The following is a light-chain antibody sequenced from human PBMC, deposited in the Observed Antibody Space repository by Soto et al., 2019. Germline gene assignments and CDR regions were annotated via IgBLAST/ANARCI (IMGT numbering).Light chain of an antibody. CDR1: QSVTSTY. CDR2: GAS. CDR3: QHYGKSMYT. V-gene: IGKV3-20*01. J-gene: IGKJ2*01. Sequence: EIVVTQSPGTLSLSPGERATLSCRASQSVTSTYLAWYQQKPGQGPRLLIYGASSRATGIPDRFSGSGSGTDFTLTVSRLEPEDFAVYYCQHYGKSMYTFGQGTKLEIK.